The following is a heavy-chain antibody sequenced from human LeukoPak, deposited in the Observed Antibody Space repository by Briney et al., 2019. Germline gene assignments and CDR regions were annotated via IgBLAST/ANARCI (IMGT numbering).Heavy chain of an antibody. CDR3: ARGGRVRAPVLSWGPKASYYQYGLDV. CDR1: GGSMTTYY. J-gene: IGHJ6*02. D-gene: IGHD1-26*01. V-gene: IGHV4-59*01. CDR2: IHDSGSS. Sequence: SETLSLTCTVSGGSMTTYYWSLIRQTPGKGPEWLAYIHDSGSSDYKPSLKSRVTISIDASRNQFSLRLTSVTTADTAVYYCARGGRVRAPVLSWGPKASYYQYGLDVWGQGTSVTVSS.